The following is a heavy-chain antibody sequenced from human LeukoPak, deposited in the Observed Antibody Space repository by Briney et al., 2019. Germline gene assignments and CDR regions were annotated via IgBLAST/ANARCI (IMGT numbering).Heavy chain of an antibody. CDR1: GYTFTGYY. Sequence: ASVKVSCKASGYTFTGYYTHWVRQAPGQGLEWMGWINPNSGGTNYAQKVQGRVTMNRDTSISTAYMELSRLRSDDTAVYYCATGSRIQPNGDYWGQGTLVTVSS. CDR3: ATGSRIQPNGDY. V-gene: IGHV1-2*02. J-gene: IGHJ4*02. CDR2: INPNSGGT. D-gene: IGHD5-18*01.